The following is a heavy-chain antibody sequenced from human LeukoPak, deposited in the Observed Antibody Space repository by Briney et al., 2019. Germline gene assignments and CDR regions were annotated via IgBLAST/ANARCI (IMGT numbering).Heavy chain of an antibody. CDR1: GFTFSNYA. Sequence: GGSLRLSGAASGFTFSNYAMSWVRQAPGKGLEWVSGVSPSGRTTYYADSVKGRFTISRDNSKITLFLQMNSLRAEDTAVYYCAKRGHYYGSGSYHYYYMDVWGKGTTVTVSS. CDR2: VSPSGRTT. D-gene: IGHD3-10*01. CDR3: AKRGHYYGSGSYHYYYMDV. J-gene: IGHJ6*03. V-gene: IGHV3-23*01.